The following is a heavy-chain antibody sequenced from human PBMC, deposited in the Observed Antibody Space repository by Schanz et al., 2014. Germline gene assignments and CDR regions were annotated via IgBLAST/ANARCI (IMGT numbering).Heavy chain of an antibody. CDR1: RYTFNTYG. CDR3: ARDRRRHCSTASCLHDNWFDP. CDR2: ISAYTNNT. Sequence: QGQLVQSGPEVKEPGASVKVSCEASRYTFNTYGLNWVRQAPGQGLEWMGWISAYTNNTNYAQKVQGRVTMTTDTSTGTAYMELRSLRSDDTAVYYCARDRRRHCSTASCLHDNWFDPWGQGTLVIVSS. J-gene: IGHJ5*02. V-gene: IGHV1-18*01. D-gene: IGHD2-2*01.